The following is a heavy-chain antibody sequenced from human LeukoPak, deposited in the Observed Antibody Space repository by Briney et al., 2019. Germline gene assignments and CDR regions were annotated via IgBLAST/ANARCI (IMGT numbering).Heavy chain of an antibody. CDR3: ARETVVVPAVMVDDAFAI. V-gene: IGHV1-69*05. D-gene: IGHD2-2*01. CDR1: GGTFSSYA. CDR2: IIPIFGTA. J-gene: IGHJ3*02. Sequence: SVTVSFKASGGTFSSYAISWVRQAPGQGLEWMGGIIPIFGTANYAQKFQGRVTITTDESTSTAYMELSSLRSEDTAVYYCARETVVVPAVMVDDAFAIWAQGTMVTVSS.